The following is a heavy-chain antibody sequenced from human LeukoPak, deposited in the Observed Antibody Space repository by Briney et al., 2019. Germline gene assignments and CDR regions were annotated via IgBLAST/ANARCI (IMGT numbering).Heavy chain of an antibody. J-gene: IGHJ4*02. CDR1: GFTFSSYA. Sequence: GSLRLSCAASGFTFSSYAMHWVRQAPGKGLEWVAVISYDGSNKYYADSVKGRFTISRDNSKNTLYLQMNSLRAEDTALYYCARATVSSGWYCHYWGQGTLVTVSS. D-gene: IGHD6-19*01. V-gene: IGHV3-30*01. CDR3: ARATVSSGWYCHY. CDR2: ISYDGSNK.